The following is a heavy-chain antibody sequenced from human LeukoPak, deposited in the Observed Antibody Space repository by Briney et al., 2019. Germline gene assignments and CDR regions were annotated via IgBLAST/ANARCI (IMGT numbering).Heavy chain of an antibody. CDR3: ARRIDYYDSSGFSYYFDY. D-gene: IGHD3-22*01. J-gene: IGHJ4*02. V-gene: IGHV3-53*01. CDR2: IYSGGST. CDR1: GFSFTGHA. Sequence: PGGSLRLSCAASGFSFTGHAMSWVRQAPGKGLEWVSVIYSGGSTYYADSVKGRFTISRDNSKNTLYLQMNSLRAEDTAVYYCARRIDYYDSSGFSYYFDYWGQGTLVTVSS.